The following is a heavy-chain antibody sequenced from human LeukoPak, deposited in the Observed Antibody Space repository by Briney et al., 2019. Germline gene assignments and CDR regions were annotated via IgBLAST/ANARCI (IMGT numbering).Heavy chain of an antibody. J-gene: IGHJ4*02. Sequence: ASVKVSCKASGYTFTGYYMHWVRQAPGQGLEWMGWINPNSGGTNYAQKFQDRVTMTRDTSISRPYMELSRMRSDDTAVYYCAILPSSGWLGWGQGTLVTVSS. CDR2: INPNSGGT. V-gene: IGHV1-2*02. D-gene: IGHD6-19*01. CDR3: AILPSSGWLG. CDR1: GYTFTGYY.